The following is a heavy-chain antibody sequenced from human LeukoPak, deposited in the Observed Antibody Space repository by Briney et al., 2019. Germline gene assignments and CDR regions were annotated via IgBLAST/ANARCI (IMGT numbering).Heavy chain of an antibody. CDR2: ISSRSSAT. D-gene: IGHD4-17*01. Sequence: GGSLRLSCAASGFXFSTYSINWVRQAPGKGLEWVAYISSRSSATYYADSVKGRFTISRDNAKNSLYLQMNSLRDEDTAVYYCARGTGDPQRFDPWGQGTLVTVSS. V-gene: IGHV3-48*02. CDR3: ARGTGDPQRFDP. J-gene: IGHJ5*02. CDR1: GFXFSTYS.